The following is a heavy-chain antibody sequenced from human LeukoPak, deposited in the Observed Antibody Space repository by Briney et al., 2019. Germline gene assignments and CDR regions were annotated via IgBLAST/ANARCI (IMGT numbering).Heavy chain of an antibody. J-gene: IGHJ6*03. CDR1: GDSIRSVGYS. CDR3: ARSSFQVNYYYYYYMDV. CDR2: VYHSGNA. Sequence: SETLSLTCAVSGDSIRSVGYSWSWIRQPPGKRLEWLGYVYHSGNANYNPSLKSRVTISVDTPKNQFSLKLSSVTAADTAVYYCARSSFQVNYYYYYYMDVWGKGTTVTISS. V-gene: IGHV4-30-4*07. D-gene: IGHD4-23*01.